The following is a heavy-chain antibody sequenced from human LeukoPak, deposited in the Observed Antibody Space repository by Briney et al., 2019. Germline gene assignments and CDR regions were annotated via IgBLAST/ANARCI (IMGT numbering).Heavy chain of an antibody. J-gene: IGHJ6*02. V-gene: IGHV1-18*01. CDR3: ARDKAVLWFGAPAYGMDV. Sequence: ASVKVSCKASGYTFTSYGISWVRQVPGQGLEWMGWISAYNGNTNYAQKLQGRVTMTTDTSTSTAYMELRSLRSDDTAVYYCARDKAVLWFGAPAYGMDVWGQGTTVTVSS. D-gene: IGHD3-10*01. CDR2: ISAYNGNT. CDR1: GYTFTSYG.